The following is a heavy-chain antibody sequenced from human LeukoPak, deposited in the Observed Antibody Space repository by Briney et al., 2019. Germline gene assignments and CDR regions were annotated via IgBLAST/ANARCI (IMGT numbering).Heavy chain of an antibody. CDR1: GFIFSDYA. CDR3: AKDVDQYYFDY. J-gene: IGHJ4*02. V-gene: IGHV3-23*01. D-gene: IGHD2-15*01. Sequence: GGSLRLSCAASGFIFSDYAMNWVRQAPGKGLEWVSTIRESGGDTHYADSVKGRFTISRDNSKSTLYLQMDSLRAEDTAVYYCAKDVDQYYFDYWGQGTLVTVSS. CDR2: IRESGGDT.